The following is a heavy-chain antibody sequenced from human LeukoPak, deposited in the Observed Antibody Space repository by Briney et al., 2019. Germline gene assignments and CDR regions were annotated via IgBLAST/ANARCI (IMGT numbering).Heavy chain of an antibody. CDR1: GFTVSSNY. CDR3: ARDGYYDSSGYYYVVHY. CDR2: ISSSGSTI. V-gene: IGHV3-11*01. D-gene: IGHD3-22*01. Sequence: PGGSLRLSCAASGFTVSSNYMSWVRQAPGRGLEWVSYISSSGSTIYYADSVKGRFTISRDNAKNSLFLQMNSLRAEDTAVYYCARDGYYDSSGYYYVVHYWGQGTLVTVSS. J-gene: IGHJ4*02.